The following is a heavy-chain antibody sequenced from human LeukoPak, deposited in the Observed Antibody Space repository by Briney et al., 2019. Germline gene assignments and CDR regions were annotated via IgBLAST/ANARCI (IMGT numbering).Heavy chain of an antibody. J-gene: IGHJ6*03. CDR3: AKELYSSSWYYYYMDV. V-gene: IGHV1-69*05. CDR2: IIPIFGTA. D-gene: IGHD6-6*01. CDR1: GCTFSSYA. Sequence: GASVKVSCKASGCTFSSYAFSWVRQAPGPGLEWMGGIIPIFGTANYARKVQGRVTITTDESTSTAYMELSSLRSEDTAVYYCAKELYSSSWYYYYMDVWGKGTTVTVSS.